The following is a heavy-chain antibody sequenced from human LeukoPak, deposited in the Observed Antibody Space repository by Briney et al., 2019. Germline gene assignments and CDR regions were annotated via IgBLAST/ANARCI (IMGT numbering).Heavy chain of an antibody. D-gene: IGHD1-14*01. CDR1: GGSISSGSYY. CDR2: IYTSGST. J-gene: IGHJ4*02. Sequence: SETLSLTCTVSGGSISSGSYYWSWIRQPAGKGLEWIGRIYTSGSTNYNPSLKSRVTISVGTSKNQFSLKLSSVTAADTAVYYCAREEFRGTYNGWGQGTLVTVSS. V-gene: IGHV4-61*02. CDR3: AREEFRGTYNG.